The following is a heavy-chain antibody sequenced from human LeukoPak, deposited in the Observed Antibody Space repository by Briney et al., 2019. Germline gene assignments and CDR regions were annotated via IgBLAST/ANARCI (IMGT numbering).Heavy chain of an antibody. CDR3: AREPVPYCGGDCYSI. CDR2: IYTSGST. CDR1: GGSISSYY. J-gene: IGHJ4*02. D-gene: IGHD2-21*02. Sequence: SETLSLTCTVSGGSISSYYWSWIRQPAGKGLEWIGRIYTSGSTNYNPSLKSRVTMSVDTSKNQFSLKLSSVTAADTAVYYCAREPVPYCGGDCYSIWGQGTLVTVSS. V-gene: IGHV4-4*07.